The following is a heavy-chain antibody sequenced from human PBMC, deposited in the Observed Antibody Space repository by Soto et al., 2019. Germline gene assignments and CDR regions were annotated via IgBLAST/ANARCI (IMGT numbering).Heavy chain of an antibody. CDR2: ISWNSGSI. CDR3: AKDPLSSYCSSTSCVDY. V-gene: IGHV3-9*01. Sequence: EVQLVESGGGLVQPGRSLRISCAASGFTFDDYAMHWVRQAPGKGLEWVSGISWNSGSIGYADSVKGRFTISRDNAKNSLYLQMNSLRAEDTALYYCAKDPLSSYCSSTSCVDYWGQGTLVTVSS. J-gene: IGHJ4*02. CDR1: GFTFDDYA. D-gene: IGHD2-2*01.